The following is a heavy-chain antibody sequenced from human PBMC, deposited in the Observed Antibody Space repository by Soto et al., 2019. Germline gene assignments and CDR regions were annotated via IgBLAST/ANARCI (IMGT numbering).Heavy chain of an antibody. J-gene: IGHJ6*02. Sequence: QVQLVQSGAEVKKPGASVKVSCKASGYTFTSYGISWVRQAPGQGLEWMGWISAYNGNTNYAQKFQGRVTITADESTSTAYMELSSLRSEDTAVYYCARDAVSGSYYYYGMDVWGQGTTVTVSS. CDR1: GYTFTSYG. CDR2: ISAYNGNT. V-gene: IGHV1-18*04. D-gene: IGHD1-26*01. CDR3: ARDAVSGSYYYYGMDV.